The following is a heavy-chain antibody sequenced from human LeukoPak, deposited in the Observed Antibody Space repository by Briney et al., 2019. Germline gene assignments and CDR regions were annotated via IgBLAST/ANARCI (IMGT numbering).Heavy chain of an antibody. CDR3: AKDGPGYYSGFDY. Sequence: GGSLRLSCVASGFPFSSYWMTWVRQAPGKGLEWVSAISGSGGSTYYADSVKGRFTISRDNSKNTLYLQMNSLRAEDTAVYYCAKDGPGYYSGFDYWGQGTLVTVSS. CDR1: GFPFSSYW. J-gene: IGHJ4*02. CDR2: ISGSGGST. V-gene: IGHV3-23*01. D-gene: IGHD3-3*01.